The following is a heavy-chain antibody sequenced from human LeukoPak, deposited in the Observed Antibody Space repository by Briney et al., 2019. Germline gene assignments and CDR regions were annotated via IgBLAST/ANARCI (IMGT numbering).Heavy chain of an antibody. D-gene: IGHD3-3*01. CDR1: GFTFSSYA. CDR3: AKPEGYCDFWSGYLR. V-gene: IGHV3-23*01. Sequence: GGSLRLSCAASGFTFSSYAMSWVRQAPGKGLEWVSAISGSGGSTYYADSVKGRFTISRDNSKNTLYLQMNSLRAEDTAVYYCAKPEGYCDFWSGYLRWGQGTLVTVSS. J-gene: IGHJ4*02. CDR2: ISGSGGST.